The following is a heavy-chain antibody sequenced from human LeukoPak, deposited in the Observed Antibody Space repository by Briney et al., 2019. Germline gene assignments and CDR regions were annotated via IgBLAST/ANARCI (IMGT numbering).Heavy chain of an antibody. CDR2: IIPIFGRA. J-gene: IGHJ4*02. V-gene: IGHV1-69*01. D-gene: IGHD3-3*01. CDR3: ARDRATYYDFWSGYYTLWY. Sequence: GSSVKVSCKASGGTFSSYAISWVRQAPGQGLEWMGGIIPIFGRANYAQKFQGRVTITADESTSTAYMELSSLRSEDTAVYYCARDRATYYDFWSGYYTLWYWGQGTLVTVSS. CDR1: GGTFSSYA.